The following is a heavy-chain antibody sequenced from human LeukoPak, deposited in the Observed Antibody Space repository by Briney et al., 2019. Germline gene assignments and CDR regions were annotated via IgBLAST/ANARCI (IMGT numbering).Heavy chain of an antibody. CDR2: IYYSGST. V-gene: IGHV4-39*01. CDR1: GGSISGYY. CDR3: ARHDYRDYNPGTNWFDP. Sequence: SETLSLTCTVSGGSISGYYWSWIRQPPGKGLEWIGSIYYSGSTYYNPSLKSRVTISVDTSKNQFSLKLSSVTAADTAVYYCARHDYRDYNPGTNWFDPWGQGTLVTVSS. J-gene: IGHJ5*02. D-gene: IGHD4-17*01.